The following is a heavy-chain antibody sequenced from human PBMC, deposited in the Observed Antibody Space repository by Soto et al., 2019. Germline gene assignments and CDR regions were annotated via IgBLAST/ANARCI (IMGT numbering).Heavy chain of an antibody. V-gene: IGHV1-58*01. CDR1: GFTFTSSA. CDR2: IVVGSGNT. CDR3: AADSVSSYFDY. J-gene: IGHJ4*02. D-gene: IGHD3-10*01. Sequence: PEASVKVSCKASGFTFTSSAVQWVRQARGQRLEWIGWIVVGSGNTNYAQKFQERVTITRDMSTSTAYMELSSLRSEDTAVYYCAADSVSSYFDYWGQGTLVTVSS.